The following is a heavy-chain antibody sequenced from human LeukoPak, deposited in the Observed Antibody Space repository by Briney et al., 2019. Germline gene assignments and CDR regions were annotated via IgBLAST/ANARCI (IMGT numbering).Heavy chain of an antibody. CDR1: GGSIGTYY. D-gene: IGHD3-16*01. CDR3: ARHGQRLALDV. V-gene: IGHV4-59*08. CDR2: IHKNGNT. J-gene: IGHJ3*01. Sequence: SETLSLTCGASGGSIGTYYWSWIRRPPGKGLEWIAFIHKNGNTNYNPSLRSRVAMSLDTSNNRLSLNLNSVTAADTATYFCARHGQRLALDVWGRGTMVIVSS.